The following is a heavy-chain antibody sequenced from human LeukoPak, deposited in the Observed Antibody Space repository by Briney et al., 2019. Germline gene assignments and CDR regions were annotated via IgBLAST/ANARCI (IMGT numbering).Heavy chain of an antibody. V-gene: IGHV4-34*01. D-gene: IGHD3-3*01. CDR3: ARGSTYYDFWSGYHFDY. CDR1: GGSFSGYY. Sequence: PSETLSLTCAVYGGSFSGYYWNWIRQPPGKGLEWIGEINHSGRTNYNPSLKSRVTISVDTSKNQFSLKLSSVTAADTAVYYCARGSTYYDFWSGYHFDYWGQGTLVTVSS. CDR2: INHSGRT. J-gene: IGHJ4*02.